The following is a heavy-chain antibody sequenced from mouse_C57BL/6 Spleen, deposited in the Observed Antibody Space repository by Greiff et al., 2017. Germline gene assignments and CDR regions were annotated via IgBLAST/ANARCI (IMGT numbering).Heavy chain of an antibody. J-gene: IGHJ2*01. CDR2: INPNYGTT. V-gene: IGHV1-39*01. D-gene: IGHD2-1*01. CDR1: GYSFTDYN. Sequence: VQLKESGPELVKPGASVKISCKASGYSFTDYNMNWVKQSNGKSLEWIGVINPNYGTTSYNQKFKGKATLTVDQSSSTAYMQLNSLTSEDSAVYYCASGIYYGKPYYFDYWGQGTTLTVSS. CDR3: ASGIYYGKPYYFDY.